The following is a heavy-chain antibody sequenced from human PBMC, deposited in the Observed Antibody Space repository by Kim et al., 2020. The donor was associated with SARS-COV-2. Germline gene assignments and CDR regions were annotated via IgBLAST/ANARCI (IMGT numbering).Heavy chain of an antibody. D-gene: IGHD5-18*01. CDR2: T. Sequence: TNYNPSLKSRVTISVDTSKNQFSLKLSSVTAADTAVYYCARGGYSYGDDYWGQGTLVTVSS. V-gene: IGHV4-59*09. J-gene: IGHJ4*02. CDR3: ARGGYSYGDDY.